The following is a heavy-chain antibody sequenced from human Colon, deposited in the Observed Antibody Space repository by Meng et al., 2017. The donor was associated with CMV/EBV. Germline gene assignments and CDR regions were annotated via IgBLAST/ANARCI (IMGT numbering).Heavy chain of an antibody. D-gene: IGHD2/OR15-2a*01. CDR2: INPSGYTT. Sequence: QVHVVPSVPDVKKPGDSVKVTCKTAGFAFSINYMHWVRQTPGQGLDWLGVINPSGYTTIYAQKFQGRVTMTRDTSTSTVYMELRSLRSDDTAVYYCARDNSAEDLSWWFDPWGQGTLVTVSS. CDR1: GFAFSINY. V-gene: IGHV1-46*01. CDR3: ARDNSAEDLSWWFDP. J-gene: IGHJ5*02.